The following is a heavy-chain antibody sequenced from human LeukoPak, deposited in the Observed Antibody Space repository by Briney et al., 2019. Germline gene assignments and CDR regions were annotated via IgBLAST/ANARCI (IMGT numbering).Heavy chain of an antibody. Sequence: PGESLKISCKGSGYSFTSYWIGWVRRMPGKGLEWMGIIYPGDSDTRYSPSFQGQVTISADKSISTAYLQWSSLKASDTAMYYCARRAYPSSLPKTAAIFFFDYWGQGTLVTVSS. J-gene: IGHJ4*02. V-gene: IGHV5-51*01. D-gene: IGHD2-2*01. CDR3: ARRAYPSSLPKTAAIFFFDY. CDR1: GYSFTSYW. CDR2: IYPGDSDT.